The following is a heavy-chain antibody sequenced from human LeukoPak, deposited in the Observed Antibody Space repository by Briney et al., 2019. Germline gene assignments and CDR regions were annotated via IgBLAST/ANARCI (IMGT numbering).Heavy chain of an antibody. CDR2: IYYSGST. J-gene: IGHJ4*02. D-gene: IGHD5-12*01. Sequence: PSETLSLTCTVSGGSISSYYWSWIRQPPGKGLEWIGYIYYSGSTNYNPSLRSRVTISVDTSKNQFSLKLSSVTAADTAVYYCAIRGLYSGYVRYWGQGTLVTVSS. V-gene: IGHV4-59*01. CDR1: GGSISSYY. CDR3: AIRGLYSGYVRY.